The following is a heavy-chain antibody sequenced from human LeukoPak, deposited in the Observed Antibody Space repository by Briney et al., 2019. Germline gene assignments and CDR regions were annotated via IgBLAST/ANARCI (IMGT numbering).Heavy chain of an antibody. Sequence: PSETLSLTCTVSGGSVSSGSYYWSWIRQPPGKGLEWIGYIYYSGSTNYNPSLKSRVTISVDTSKNQFSLKLSSVTAADTAVYYCARVMYYYDSSGYYPYYFDYWGQGTLVTVSS. V-gene: IGHV4-61*01. D-gene: IGHD3-22*01. CDR1: GGSVSSGSYY. CDR3: ARVMYYYDSSGYYPYYFDY. CDR2: IYYSGST. J-gene: IGHJ4*02.